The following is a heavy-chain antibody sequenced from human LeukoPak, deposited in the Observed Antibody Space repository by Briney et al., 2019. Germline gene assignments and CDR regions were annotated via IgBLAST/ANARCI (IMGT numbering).Heavy chain of an antibody. CDR3: ARVGTYGSGSYLSWLDY. V-gene: IGHV4-4*07. CDR2: FYSTGST. Sequence: SETLSLTCTVSGGSISSYYWTWIRQPAGKGLEWIGRFYSTGSTNYNPSLKSRVTMSVDTSKNQFSLKLSSVTAADTAVYYCARVGTYGSGSYLSWLDYWGQGTLVTVSS. J-gene: IGHJ4*02. D-gene: IGHD3-10*01. CDR1: GGSISSYY.